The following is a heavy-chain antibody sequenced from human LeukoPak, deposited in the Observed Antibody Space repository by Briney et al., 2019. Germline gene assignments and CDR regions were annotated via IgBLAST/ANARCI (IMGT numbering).Heavy chain of an antibody. V-gene: IGHV3-30*04. CDR3: ARGGIHLDY. J-gene: IGHJ4*02. CDR1: GFTFSSYA. Sequence: GGSLRLSCAASGFTFSSYAMHWVRQAPGKGLEWVAVISYYGSNKYYADSVKGRFTISRDNSKNTLYLQMNSLRAEDTAVYYCARGGIHLDYWGQGTLVTVSS. D-gene: IGHD5-18*01. CDR2: ISYYGSNK.